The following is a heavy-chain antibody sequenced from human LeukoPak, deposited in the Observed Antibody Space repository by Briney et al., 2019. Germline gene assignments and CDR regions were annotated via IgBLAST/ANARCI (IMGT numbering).Heavy chain of an antibody. Sequence: ASVKVSCKASGYTFTGYYMHWVRQAPGQGLEWMGWINPNSGGTNYAQKFQGRVTMTRDTSISTAYMELSRLRSDDTAVYYCARESLVGATGHNWFDPWGQGTLVTVSS. J-gene: IGHJ5*02. CDR1: GYTFTGYY. CDR3: ARESLVGATGHNWFDP. D-gene: IGHD1-26*01. V-gene: IGHV1-2*02. CDR2: INPNSGGT.